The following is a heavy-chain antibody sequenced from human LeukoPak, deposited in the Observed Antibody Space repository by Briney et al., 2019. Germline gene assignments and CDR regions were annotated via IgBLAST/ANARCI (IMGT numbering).Heavy chain of an antibody. V-gene: IGHV1-2*02. CDR3: ARSDGYGLVGI. CDR2: INPDNGDT. Sequence: GASVKVSCKASGYIFTGYYMHWVRQAPGQGLEWMGWINPDNGDTSYAQMFQGRITMTRDTSITTAYMDLSSLTSDDTAVYYCARSDGYGLVGIWGQGTMVTVSS. D-gene: IGHD3-10*01. J-gene: IGHJ3*02. CDR1: GYIFTGYY.